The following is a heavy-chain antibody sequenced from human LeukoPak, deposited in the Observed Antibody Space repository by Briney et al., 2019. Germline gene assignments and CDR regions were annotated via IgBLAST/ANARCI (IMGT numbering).Heavy chain of an antibody. J-gene: IGHJ5*02. CDR1: GGSISKQY. D-gene: IGHD3-10*01. CDR3: TRDSGTTGEVKFDP. CDR2: IYGDGTI. Sequence: SETLSLTCTVSGGSISKQYWTWVRQSAGKGLEWIGRIYGDGTITYNPSLRSRVTMSLDTSKNQFSLRLTSVTAADAAMYYCTRDSGTTGEVKFDPWGQGTLVTVSS. V-gene: IGHV4-4*07.